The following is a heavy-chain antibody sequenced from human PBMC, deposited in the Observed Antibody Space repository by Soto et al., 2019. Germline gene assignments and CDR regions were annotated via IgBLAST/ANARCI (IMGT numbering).Heavy chain of an antibody. V-gene: IGHV4-59*01. CDR1: GGSISSYY. D-gene: IGHD6-19*01. J-gene: IGHJ4*02. CDR2: IYYSGST. CDR3: ARIGRGGEQWLAYYFDY. Sequence: ETLSLTCTVSGGSISSYYWSWIRQPPGKGLEWIGYIYYSGSTNYNPSLKSRVTISVDTSKNQFSLKLSSVTAADTAVYYCARIGRGGEQWLAYYFDYWGQGTLVTVSS.